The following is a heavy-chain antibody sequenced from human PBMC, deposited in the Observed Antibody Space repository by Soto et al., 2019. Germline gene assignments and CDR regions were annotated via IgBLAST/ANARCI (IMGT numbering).Heavy chain of an antibody. Sequence: EVQLMESGGGLVQPGGSLRLSCAASEFSFSTYALNWVRQGPGKGLEWVSAISATGTTTYYADSVKGRFTISRDNSKRTLFLQRDSVSAEYTAVYYCASYSSPFDYWGQGTLVTVSS. J-gene: IGHJ4*02. CDR3: ASYSSPFDY. D-gene: IGHD6-13*01. CDR2: ISATGTTT. CDR1: EFSFSTYA. V-gene: IGHV3-23*01.